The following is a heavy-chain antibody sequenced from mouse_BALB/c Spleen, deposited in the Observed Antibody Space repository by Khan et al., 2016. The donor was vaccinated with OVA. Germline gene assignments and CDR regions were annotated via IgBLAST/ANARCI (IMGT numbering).Heavy chain of an antibody. Sequence: QVQLQQSGAELARPGASVKMSCKASGYIFTNYMMHWVKQRPGQGLEWIGDINPNNNDNNYNQKFKDKATLTADKSSNTAYMQLSSLTSEDSAVYYCASGGCGSVGIWGQGTLVTVSA. D-gene: IGHD1-1*01. CDR2: INPNNNDN. J-gene: IGHJ3*01. CDR3: ASGGCGSVGI. CDR1: GYIFTNYM. V-gene: IGHV1-4*01.